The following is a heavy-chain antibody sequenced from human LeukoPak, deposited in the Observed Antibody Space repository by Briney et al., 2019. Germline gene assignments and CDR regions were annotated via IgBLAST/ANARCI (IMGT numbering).Heavy chain of an antibody. J-gene: IGHJ5*02. CDR2: IYYSGST. CDR3: ARHSVHWFDPWGP. D-gene: IGHD3-10*01. Sequence: PSETLSLTCTVFGGSISGSSYYWGWIRQPPGKGLQWIGSIYYSGSTYYNPSLKSRVTISVDTSKNQFSLKLSSVTAADTAVYYCARHSVHWFDPWGPWGQGTLVTVSS. V-gene: IGHV4-39*01. CDR1: GGSISGSSYY.